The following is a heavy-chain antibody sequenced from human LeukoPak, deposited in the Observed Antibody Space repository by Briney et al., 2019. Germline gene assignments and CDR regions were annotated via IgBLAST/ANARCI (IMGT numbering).Heavy chain of an antibody. CDR3: VKSKVVPAAIGY. Sequence: GGSLRLSCAASGFTVSSNYMSWVRQAPGKGLEWVSVIYSGGSTYYADSVKGRFTISRDNSKNTLYLQMNSLRAEDTAVYYCVKSKVVPAAIGYWGQGTLVTVSS. V-gene: IGHV3-66*01. D-gene: IGHD2-2*01. J-gene: IGHJ4*02. CDR1: GFTVSSNY. CDR2: IYSGGST.